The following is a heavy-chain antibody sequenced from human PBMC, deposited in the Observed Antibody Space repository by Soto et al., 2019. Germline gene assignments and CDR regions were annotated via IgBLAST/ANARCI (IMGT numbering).Heavy chain of an antibody. CDR2: IIPMFGTT. CDR1: GGTFSSNP. J-gene: IGHJ4*02. Sequence: SVKVSCKASGGTFSSNPITWVRQAPGQGLEWMGGIIPMFGTTKYAQKFHDRVTISADDPTSTAYLELNNLRSEDTAVYYCAMIEYSSGSDYWGQGTLVTVSS. CDR3: AMIEYSSGSDY. V-gene: IGHV1-69*13. D-gene: IGHD6-19*01.